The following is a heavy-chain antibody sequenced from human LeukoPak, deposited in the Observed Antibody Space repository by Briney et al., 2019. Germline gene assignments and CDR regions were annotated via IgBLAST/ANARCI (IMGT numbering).Heavy chain of an antibody. CDR1: GGSISSYY. D-gene: IGHD3-9*01. Sequence: SETLSLTCTVSGGSISSYYWSWIRQPPGKGLEWIGYIYYSGSTNHNPSLKSRVTISVDTSKNQFSLKLSSVTAADTAVYYCARGREPIVRYFDWLLPHNWFDPWGQGTLVTVSS. CDR3: ARGREPIVRYFDWLLPHNWFDP. V-gene: IGHV4-59*01. J-gene: IGHJ5*02. CDR2: IYYSGST.